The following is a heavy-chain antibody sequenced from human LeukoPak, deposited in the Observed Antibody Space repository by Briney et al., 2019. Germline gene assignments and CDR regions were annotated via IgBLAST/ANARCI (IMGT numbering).Heavy chain of an antibody. CDR1: GFTFSSYE. V-gene: IGHV3-48*03. D-gene: IGHD3-9*01. Sequence: GSLRLSCAASGFTFSSYEMNWVRQAPGKGLEWVSYISSSGSTIYYADSVKGRFTISRDNAKNSLYLQMNSLRAEDTAVYYCASQTYYDILTGYGGESHWGQGTLVTVSS. CDR2: ISSSGSTI. CDR3: ASQTYYDILTGYGGESH. J-gene: IGHJ4*02.